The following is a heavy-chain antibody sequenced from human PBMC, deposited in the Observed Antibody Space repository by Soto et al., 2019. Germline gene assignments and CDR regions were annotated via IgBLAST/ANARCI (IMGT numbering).Heavy chain of an antibody. D-gene: IGHD3-22*01. Sequence: EVQLVETGGGLIQPGGSLRLSCAASGFTVSSHYMSWVRQAPGKGLEWVSVIYSGGSTYYADSVKGRFTISRDNSKNTLYLQMNSLRAEDTAVYYCARPNYYDSSGYNFDYWGQGTLVTVSS. CDR3: ARPNYYDSSGYNFDY. CDR1: GFTVSSHY. V-gene: IGHV3-53*02. J-gene: IGHJ4*02. CDR2: IYSGGST.